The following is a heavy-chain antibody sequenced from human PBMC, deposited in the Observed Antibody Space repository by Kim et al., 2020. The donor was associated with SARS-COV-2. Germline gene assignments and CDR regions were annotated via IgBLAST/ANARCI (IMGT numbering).Heavy chain of an antibody. J-gene: IGHJ6*01. V-gene: IGHV6-1*01. D-gene: IGHD1-7*01. CDR1: GDSVSSNSAT. Sequence: SQTLSLTCAISGDSVSSNSATWNWFRQSPSRGLEWLGRTYYRSKRYNDYAVSVKSRITINPDTSKNQFSLQLNSVTPEDTAVYYCARMRYNWNYVHYYYAMDLWRQGTIVSVST. CDR2: TYYRSKRYN. CDR3: ARMRYNWNYVHYYYAMDL.